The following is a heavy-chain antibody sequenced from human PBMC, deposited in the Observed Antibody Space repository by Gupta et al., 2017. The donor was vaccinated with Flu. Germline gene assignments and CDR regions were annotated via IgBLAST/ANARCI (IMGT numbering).Heavy chain of an antibody. CDR3: ARDDVRYSSGWGGGYYGMDD. CDR1: GYTFTSYY. V-gene: IGHV1-46*01. D-gene: IGHD6-19*01. Sequence: SGAEVNKPGASVKVSCQASGYTFTSYYMHWVRHAPGQGLEWMGIMNPSGGSTSYAKKFQGRVTMTRDTSTSTVDMELSSLRSEDTAGYYCARDDVRYSSGWGGGYYGMDDWGQGTTVTVSS. CDR2: MNPSGGST. J-gene: IGHJ6*02.